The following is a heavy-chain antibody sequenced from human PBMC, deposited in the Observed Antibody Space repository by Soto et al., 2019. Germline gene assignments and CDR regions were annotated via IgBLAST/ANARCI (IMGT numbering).Heavy chain of an antibody. V-gene: IGHV4-38-2*01. D-gene: IGHD6-19*01. CDR2: IYHGGST. J-gene: IGHJ5*02. Sequence: PSETLSLTCAVSGYSISSGYYWGWLRQPPGKGLEWIGSIYHGGSTYYNPSLNSRVTLSIDMTNNHVSLILNSVTAEDTAVYYCEGSGIAVAVGFWFGPWGQGTLVTVSS. CDR1: GYSISSGYY. CDR3: EGSGIAVAVGFWFGP.